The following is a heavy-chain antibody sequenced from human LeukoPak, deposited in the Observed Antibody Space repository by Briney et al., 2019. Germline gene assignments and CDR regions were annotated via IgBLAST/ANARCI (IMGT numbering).Heavy chain of an antibody. Sequence: GESLKISCKGSGYSFTSYWIGWVRQMPGKGLEWMGIIYPGDSDTRYSPSFQGQVTTSADKSISTAYLQWSSLKASDTAMYYCARTLAAAGIDGYAFDTWGQGTMVTVSS. J-gene: IGHJ3*02. CDR2: IYPGDSDT. CDR1: GYSFTSYW. V-gene: IGHV5-51*01. D-gene: IGHD6-13*01. CDR3: ARTLAAAGIDGYAFDT.